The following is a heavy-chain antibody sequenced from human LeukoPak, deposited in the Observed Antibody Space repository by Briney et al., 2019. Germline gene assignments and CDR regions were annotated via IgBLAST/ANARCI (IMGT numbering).Heavy chain of an antibody. V-gene: IGHV3-21*01. CDR3: ARDTGAYYDSGGLDY. CDR1: GFTFSSYS. J-gene: IGHJ4*02. D-gene: IGHD3-22*01. CDR2: ISSSSSYI. Sequence: GGSLRLSCAASGFTFSSYSMNRVRQAPGKGLEWVSSISSSSSYIYYADSVKGRFTISRDNAKNSLYLQMNSLRAEDTAVYYCARDTGAYYDSGGLDYWGQGTLVTVSS.